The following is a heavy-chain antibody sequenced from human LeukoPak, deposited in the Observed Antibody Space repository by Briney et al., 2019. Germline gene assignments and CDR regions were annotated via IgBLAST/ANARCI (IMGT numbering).Heavy chain of an antibody. CDR2: ISAYNGNT. CDR1: GYTFTSYG. CDR3: ARGTSILTYYYDSSGYYYYFDY. J-gene: IGHJ4*02. Sequence: ASVKVSCKASGYTFTSYGISWVRQAPGQGLEWMGWISAYNGNTNYAQKLQGRVTMTTDTSTSTAYMELRGLRSDDTAVYYCARGTSILTYYYDSSGYYYYFDYWGQGTLVTVSS. D-gene: IGHD3-22*01. V-gene: IGHV1-18*01.